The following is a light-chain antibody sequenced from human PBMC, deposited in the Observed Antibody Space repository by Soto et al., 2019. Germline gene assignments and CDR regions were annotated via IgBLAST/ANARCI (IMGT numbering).Light chain of an antibody. CDR1: QNLSRN. CDR3: QQYDKWPHT. J-gene: IGKJ2*01. CDR2: YAS. Sequence: EMVMTQSPATLSVSPGERATLSCRASQNLSRNLAWYQQQPGQAPRLLIFYASTRATGIPARFNGSGSGTDFTLTISSLQSEDFAVYSCQQYDKWPHTFGQGTKLEIK. V-gene: IGKV3-15*01.